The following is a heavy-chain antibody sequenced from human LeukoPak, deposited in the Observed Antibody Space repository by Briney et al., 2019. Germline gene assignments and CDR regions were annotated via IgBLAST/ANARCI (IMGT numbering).Heavy chain of an antibody. CDR3: ARDGGTVTTTDSYYYMDV. CDR1: GFTFSSYS. J-gene: IGHJ6*03. CDR2: ISSSSSYI. Sequence: GGSLRLSCAASGFTFSSYSMNWVRQAPGKGLEWVSSISSSSSYIYYADSVKGRFTISRDNAKNSLYLQMNSLRAEDTAVYYCARDGGTVTTTDSYYYMDVWGKATTVTVSS. V-gene: IGHV3-21*01. D-gene: IGHD4-17*01.